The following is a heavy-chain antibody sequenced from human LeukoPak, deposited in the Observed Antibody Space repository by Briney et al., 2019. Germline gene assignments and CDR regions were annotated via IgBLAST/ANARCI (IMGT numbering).Heavy chain of an antibody. CDR3: AKEVESYSLIYGAYFDD. CDR2: ISGGGSST. J-gene: IGHJ4*01. D-gene: IGHD3/OR15-3a*01. CDR1: GFTFSTYA. V-gene: IGHV3-23*01. Sequence: GGSLRLSCAAWGFTFSTYAMNWVRQAPGKGLDWVSVISGGGSSTYYAVSVKGRVTFSRDNSKNTLYLQINSLRAEDTAIYYCAKEVESYSLIYGAYFDDWGHGTPVTVSS.